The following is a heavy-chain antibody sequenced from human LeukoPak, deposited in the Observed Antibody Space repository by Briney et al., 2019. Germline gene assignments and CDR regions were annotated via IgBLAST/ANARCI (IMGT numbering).Heavy chain of an antibody. CDR2: IIPIFGTA. D-gene: IGHD3-3*01. V-gene: IGHV1-69*13. CDR1: GGTFSSYA. CDR3: ARDINPTPHYDFWSGYFGY. Sequence: ASVKASCKASGGTFSSYAISWVRQAPGQGLEWMGGIIPIFGTANYAQKFQGRVTITADESTSTAYMELSSLRSEDTAVYYCARDINPTPHYDFWSGYFGYWGQGTLVTVSS. J-gene: IGHJ4*02.